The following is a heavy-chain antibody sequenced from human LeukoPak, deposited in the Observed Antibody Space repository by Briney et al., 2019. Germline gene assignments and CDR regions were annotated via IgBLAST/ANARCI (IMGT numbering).Heavy chain of an antibody. CDR1: GFTFSSYA. CDR3: AKNDDSSGYYRGYFDY. CDR2: ISGSGDST. J-gene: IGHJ4*02. D-gene: IGHD3-22*01. V-gene: IGHV3-23*01. Sequence: GGSLRLSCAASGFTFSSYAMSWVRQAPGKGLEWVSAISGSGDSTYYADSVKGRFTISRDNSKNTLYLQMNSLRAEDTAVYYCAKNDDSSGYYRGYFDYWGQGTLVTVSS.